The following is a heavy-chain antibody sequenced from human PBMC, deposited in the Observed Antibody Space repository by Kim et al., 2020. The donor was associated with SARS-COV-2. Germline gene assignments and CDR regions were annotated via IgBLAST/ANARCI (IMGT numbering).Heavy chain of an antibody. CDR1: GGSFSGYY. Sequence: SETLSLTCAVYGGSFSGYYWSWIRQPPGKGLEWIGEINHSGSTNYNPSLKSRVTISVDTSKNQFSLKLSSVTAADTAVYYCASLRRSSSRYYYGMDVWGQGTTVTVSS. J-gene: IGHJ6*02. CDR2: INHSGST. D-gene: IGHD6-6*01. CDR3: ASLRRSSSRYYYGMDV. V-gene: IGHV4-34*01.